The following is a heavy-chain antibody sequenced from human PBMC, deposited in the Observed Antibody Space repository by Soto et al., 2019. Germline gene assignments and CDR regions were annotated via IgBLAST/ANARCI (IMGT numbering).Heavy chain of an antibody. D-gene: IGHD6-13*01. V-gene: IGHV1-18*01. CDR1: GYTFTSYG. CDR2: ISAYNGNT. J-gene: IGHJ4*02. CDR3: ARFSPWGGIAAAGTDLDY. Sequence: QVQLVQSGAEVKKPGASVKVSCKASGYTFTSYGISWVRQAPGQGLEWMGWISAYNGNTNYAQKLQGRVTMTTDTSTSTAYMELRSLRSDDTAVDYCARFSPWGGIAAAGTDLDYWGQGTLVTVSS.